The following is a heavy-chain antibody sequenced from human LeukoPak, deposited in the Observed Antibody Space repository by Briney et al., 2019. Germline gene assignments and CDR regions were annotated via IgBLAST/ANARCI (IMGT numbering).Heavy chain of an antibody. V-gene: IGHV3-7*01. CDR2: IKQDGSER. D-gene: IGHD3-16*01. CDR3: ARGSMHVYHLYTDY. CDR1: GFTYTNYW. Sequence: PGGSLRLSCAASGFTYTNYWVSWFRQAPGQGPEWVASIKQDGSERYYVDSVKGRFTISRDNAKNSLFLQLSSLRVEDTAVYYCARGSMHVYHLYTDYWGQGTLVTVSS. J-gene: IGHJ4*02.